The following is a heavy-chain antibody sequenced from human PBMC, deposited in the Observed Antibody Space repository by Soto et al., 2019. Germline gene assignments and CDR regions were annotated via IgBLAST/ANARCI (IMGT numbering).Heavy chain of an antibody. V-gene: IGHV3-7*05. J-gene: IGHJ3*02. Sequence: GGSLRLSCAASGFTFRNCWMSWVRQAPGKGLEWVANIKEDGSDKFYVDSVKGRFTISRDNAENSLFLHMNSLRVDDTAVYYCASAARLGAFDIWGRGTLVTVSS. CDR3: ASAARLGAFDI. CDR2: IKEDGSDK. D-gene: IGHD3-16*01. CDR1: GFTFRNCW.